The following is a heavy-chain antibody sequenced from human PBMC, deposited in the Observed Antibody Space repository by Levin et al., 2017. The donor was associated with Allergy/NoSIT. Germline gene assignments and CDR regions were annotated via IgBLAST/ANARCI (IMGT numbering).Heavy chain of an antibody. D-gene: IGHD2-2*01. J-gene: IGHJ5*02. CDR2: IYYSGST. CDR3: ARTGPLYQLPPPAGNWFDP. CDR1: GGSISSGDYY. Sequence: PSETLSLTCTVSGGSISSGDYYWSWIRQPPGKGLEWIGYIYYSGSTYYNPSLKSRVTISVDTSKNQFSLKLSSVTAADTAVYYCARTGPLYQLPPPAGNWFDPWGQGTLVTVSS. V-gene: IGHV4-30-4*01.